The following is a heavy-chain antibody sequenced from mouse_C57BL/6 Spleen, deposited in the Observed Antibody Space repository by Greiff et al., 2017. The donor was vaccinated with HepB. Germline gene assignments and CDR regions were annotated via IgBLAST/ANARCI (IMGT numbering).Heavy chain of an antibody. V-gene: IGHV1-22*01. CDR1: GYTFTDYN. J-gene: IGHJ4*01. CDR3: ARRITTVVATWDYYAMDY. Sequence: VQLQQSGPELVKPGASVKMSCKASGYTFTDYNMHWVKQSHGKSLEWIGYINPNNGGTSYNQKFKGKATLTVNKSSSTAYMELRSLTSEDSAVYYCARRITTVVATWDYYAMDYWGQGTSVTVSS. CDR2: INPNNGGT. D-gene: IGHD1-1*01.